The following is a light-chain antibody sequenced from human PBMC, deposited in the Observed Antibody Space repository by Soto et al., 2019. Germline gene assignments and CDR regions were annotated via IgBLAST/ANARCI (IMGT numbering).Light chain of an antibody. J-gene: IGKJ1*01. CDR1: QCIGNA. CDR2: AAS. Sequence: AIHMTQSPSSLSATVEDRVTISCLASQCIGNALGWYQQKPGKPPKLLIYAASTLQSGVPSRFSGSGSGTDFTLTISCLQSEDFATYYCQQYYSYPVTFGQGAKVDI. V-gene: IGKV1-6*01. CDR3: QQYYSYPVT.